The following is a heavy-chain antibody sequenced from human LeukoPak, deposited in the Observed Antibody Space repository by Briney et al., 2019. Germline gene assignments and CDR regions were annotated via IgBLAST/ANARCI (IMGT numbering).Heavy chain of an antibody. Sequence: SETLSLTCTVSGGSFSSSSYSWGWIRQPPGKGLEWIGSIYYSGSTYYNPSLKSRVTISVGTSKNQFSLKLSSVTAADTAVYYCARSDCSSTSCYAFDIWGQGTMVTVSS. CDR1: GGSFSSSSYS. CDR2: IYYSGST. CDR3: ARSDCSSTSCYAFDI. V-gene: IGHV4-39*01. J-gene: IGHJ3*02. D-gene: IGHD2-2*01.